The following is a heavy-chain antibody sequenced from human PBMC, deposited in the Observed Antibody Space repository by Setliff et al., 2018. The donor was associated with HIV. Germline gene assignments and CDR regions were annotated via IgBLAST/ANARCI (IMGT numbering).Heavy chain of an antibody. D-gene: IGHD7-27*01. CDR2: IFHSGRI. Sequence: SETLSLTCAVSGGSISSGGYSWTWIRQPPGKGLEWIAYIFHSGRIYYNPTLKSRVTMSVDTSKNQFFLKLSSVTAADTAVYYCARGSTVWAFAHWGQGALVTAPQ. V-gene: IGHV4-30-2*01. J-gene: IGHJ4*02. CDR1: GGSISSGGYS. CDR3: ARGSTVWAFAH.